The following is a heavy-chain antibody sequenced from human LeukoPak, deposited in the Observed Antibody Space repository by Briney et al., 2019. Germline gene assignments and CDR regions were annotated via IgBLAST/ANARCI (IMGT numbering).Heavy chain of an antibody. V-gene: IGHV4-59*01. CDR2: IYYSGST. Sequence: KPSETLSLTCTVSGGSISSYYWSWIRQPPGKGLEWIGYIYYSGSTNYNPSLKSRVTISVDTPKNQFSLKLSSVTAADTAVYYCASSYYYGSGSYYGLVYFDYWGQGTLVTVSS. CDR3: ASSYYYGSGSYYGLVYFDY. J-gene: IGHJ4*02. CDR1: GGSISSYY. D-gene: IGHD3-10*01.